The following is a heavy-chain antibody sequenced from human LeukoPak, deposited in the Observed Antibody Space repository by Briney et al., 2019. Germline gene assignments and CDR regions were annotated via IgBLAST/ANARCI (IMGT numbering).Heavy chain of an antibody. CDR3: ARRYYDSTEFDP. CDR2: VHPADSST. V-gene: IGHV5-51*01. CDR1: GHSFTNYW. Sequence: GESLKISCKASGHSFTNYWIGWVRQMPGKGLEWMGIVHPADSSTIYSPSFQGQVTISADKSISTVYLQWSSLKASDTAMYYCARRYYDSTEFDPWGQGTLVTVSS. J-gene: IGHJ5*02. D-gene: IGHD3-22*01.